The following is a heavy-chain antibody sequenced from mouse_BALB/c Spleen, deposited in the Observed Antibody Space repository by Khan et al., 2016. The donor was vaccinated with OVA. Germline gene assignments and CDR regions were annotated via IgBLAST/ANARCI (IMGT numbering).Heavy chain of an antibody. D-gene: IGHD2-4*01. CDR2: IWSGGST. V-gene: IGHV2-2*02. CDR3: ARNYDYAEGLAY. J-gene: IGHJ3*01. CDR1: GFSLTSYG. Sequence: QVQLKQSGPGLVQPSQSLSITCTVSGFSLTSYGIHWVRQSPGKGLEWLGVIWSGGSTDYDAAFISRLSISKDNSKSQVFFKMNSLRGNDTAIYXCARNYDYAEGLAYWGQGTLVTVSA.